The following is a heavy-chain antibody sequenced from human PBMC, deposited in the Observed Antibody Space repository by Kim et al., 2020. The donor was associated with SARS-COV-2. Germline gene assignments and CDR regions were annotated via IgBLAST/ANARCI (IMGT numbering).Heavy chain of an antibody. Sequence: SETLSLTCTVSGGSISSSSYYWGWIRQPPGKGLQWIGSIYYSGSTYYNPSLKSRVTISVDTSKNQFSLKLSSVTAADTAVYYCARRSSSWPRTNWFDPWGQGTLVTVSS. D-gene: IGHD6-13*01. J-gene: IGHJ5*02. CDR1: GGSISSSSYY. CDR2: IYYSGST. V-gene: IGHV4-39*01. CDR3: ARRSSSWPRTNWFDP.